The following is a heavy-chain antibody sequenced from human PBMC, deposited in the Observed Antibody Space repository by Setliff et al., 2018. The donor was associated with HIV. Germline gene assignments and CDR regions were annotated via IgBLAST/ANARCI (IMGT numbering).Heavy chain of an antibody. V-gene: IGHV4-38-2*01. Sequence: SETLSLTCAVSGYSISIGYYWGWIRQPPGKGLEWIGNIYHSGSTYYNPSLKSRVTISADTSKSQFSLKLTSVTAADTAAYFCARVSTDYVWGSFLSSGPYYFDFWGQGALVTVSS. CDR1: GYSISIGYY. CDR2: IYHSGST. D-gene: IGHD3-16*01. CDR3: ARVSTDYVWGSFLSSGPYYFDF. J-gene: IGHJ4*02.